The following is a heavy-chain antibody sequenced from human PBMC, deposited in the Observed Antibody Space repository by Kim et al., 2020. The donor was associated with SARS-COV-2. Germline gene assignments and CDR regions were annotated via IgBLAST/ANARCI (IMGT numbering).Heavy chain of an antibody. J-gene: IGHJ4*02. D-gene: IGHD2-15*01. CDR2: IKEDGTEK. V-gene: IGHV3-7*01. Sequence: GGSLRLSCVASGFSFSTNWMSWVRQSPGKGLECVAKIKEDGTEKYYVESVEGRCTISRDNAKNSLFLHMNSLSAEDTAVYYCARDRKYSLDYWGQGTLVTVAS. CDR3: ARDRKYSLDY. CDR1: GFSFSTNW.